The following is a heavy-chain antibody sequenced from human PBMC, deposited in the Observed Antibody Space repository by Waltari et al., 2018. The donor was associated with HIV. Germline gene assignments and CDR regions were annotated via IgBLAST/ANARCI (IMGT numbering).Heavy chain of an antibody. CDR1: GGTFTSYG. V-gene: IGHV1-69*04. J-gene: IGHJ6*02. Sequence: QVQLVQSGAEVKKPGSSVKVSWKASGGTFTSYGISWVRQAPGQGLEWMGRIIPILGITNYAQKFQGRVTITADKSTSTAYMELRSLRSEDTAVYYCARGAAAGNHFYYGMDVWGQGTTVTVSS. CDR2: IIPILGIT. CDR3: ARGAAAGNHFYYGMDV. D-gene: IGHD6-13*01.